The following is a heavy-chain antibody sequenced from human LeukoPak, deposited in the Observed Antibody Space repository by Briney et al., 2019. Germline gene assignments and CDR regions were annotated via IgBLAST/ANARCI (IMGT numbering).Heavy chain of an antibody. CDR1: GFTFSSYE. Sequence: GGSLRLSCAASGFTFSSYEMNWVRQAPGKGLEWVSYISSSGSTIYDADSVKGRLTISRDNARNSLYLQMSSLRAEDTAVYYCAREPNYYHDTSGYYFDYWGQGTLVTVSS. V-gene: IGHV3-48*03. D-gene: IGHD3-22*01. CDR2: ISSSGSTI. J-gene: IGHJ4*02. CDR3: AREPNYYHDTSGYYFDY.